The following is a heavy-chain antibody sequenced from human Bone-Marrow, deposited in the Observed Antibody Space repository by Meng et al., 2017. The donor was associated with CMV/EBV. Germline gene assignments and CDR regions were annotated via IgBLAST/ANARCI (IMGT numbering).Heavy chain of an antibody. V-gene: IGHV3-30*02. CDR3: AREVPNWKYVLGYFDY. J-gene: IGHJ4*02. CDR1: GFTFSSYG. CDR2: IRYDGSNK. Sequence: GGSLRLSCAASGFTFSSYGMHWVRQAPGKGLEWVAFIRYDGSNKYYADSVKGRFTISRDNSKNTLYLQMNSLRADDTAVYYCAREVPNWKYVLGYFDYWGQGALVTVSS. D-gene: IGHD1-7*01.